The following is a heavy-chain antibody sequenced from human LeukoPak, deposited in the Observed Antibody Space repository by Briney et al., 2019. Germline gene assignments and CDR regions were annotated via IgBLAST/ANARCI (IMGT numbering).Heavy chain of an antibody. CDR2: ISSSRSYI. V-gene: IGHV3-21*01. CDR1: GFTFSSYS. D-gene: IGHD3-10*01. Sequence: PGGSLRLSCAASGFTFSSYSMNWVRQAPGKGLEWVSSISSSRSYIYYADSVKGQFTISRDNAKNSLYLQMNSLRAEDTAIYYCARVSCVRGVTVYYFDHWGQGTLVTVSS. J-gene: IGHJ4*02. CDR3: ARVSCVRGVTVYYFDH.